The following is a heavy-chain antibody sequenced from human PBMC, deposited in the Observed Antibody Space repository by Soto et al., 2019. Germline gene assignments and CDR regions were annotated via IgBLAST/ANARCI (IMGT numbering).Heavy chain of an antibody. V-gene: IGHV1-69*13. CDR1: GGTFSSYA. CDR3: ARALGLQYSSGWSPFDY. Sequence: GASVKVSCKASGGTFSSYAISWVRQAPGQGLEWMGGIIPIFGTANYAQKFQGRVTITADESTSTAYMELSSLRSEDTAVYYCARALGLQYSSGWSPFDYWGQGTLVTVSS. J-gene: IGHJ4*02. D-gene: IGHD6-19*01. CDR2: IIPIFGTA.